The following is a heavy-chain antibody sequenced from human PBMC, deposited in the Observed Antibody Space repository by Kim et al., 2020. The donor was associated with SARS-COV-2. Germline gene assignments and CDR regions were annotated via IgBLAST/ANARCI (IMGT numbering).Heavy chain of an antibody. V-gene: IGHV4-34*01. CDR1: GGSFSGYY. Sequence: SETLSLTCAVYGGSFSGYYWSWIRQPPGKGLEWIGEINHSGSTNYNPSLKSRVTISVDTSKNQFSLKLSSVTAADTAVYYFNWNIPPGDSRNVLYNWFDPWGQGTLVTVSS. J-gene: IGHJ5*02. CDR2: INHSGST. CDR3: NWNIPPGDSRNVLYNWFDP. D-gene: IGHD1-20*01.